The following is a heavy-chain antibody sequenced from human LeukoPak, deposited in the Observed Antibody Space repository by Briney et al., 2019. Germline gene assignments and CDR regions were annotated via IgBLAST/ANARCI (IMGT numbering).Heavy chain of an antibody. CDR3: ARGTIGYSYGSSAFDI. CDR1: GLTFHDYY. J-gene: IGHJ3*02. V-gene: IGHV3-11*04. CDR2: ISSASRTI. D-gene: IGHD5-18*01. Sequence: PGGSLRLSCAASGLTFHDYYMSWIRQAPGKGLEWVSYISSASRTIYYTDSVKGRFTISRDDAKNSLYLQMNSLRAEDTAVYCCARGTIGYSYGSSAFDIWGQGTMVTVSS.